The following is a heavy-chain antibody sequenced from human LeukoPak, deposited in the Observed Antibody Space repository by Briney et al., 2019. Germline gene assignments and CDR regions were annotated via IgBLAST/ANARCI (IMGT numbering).Heavy chain of an antibody. CDR3: ARVGRYSSSWYDY. Sequence: PGGSLRLSCAASGFTFSSYGMHWVRQAPGKGLEWVAVIWYDGSNKNYADSVKGRFTISRDNSKNTLYLQMNSLRAEDTAVYYCARVGRYSSSWYDYWGQGTLVTVSS. CDR2: IWYDGSNK. D-gene: IGHD6-13*01. V-gene: IGHV3-33*01. J-gene: IGHJ4*02. CDR1: GFTFSSYG.